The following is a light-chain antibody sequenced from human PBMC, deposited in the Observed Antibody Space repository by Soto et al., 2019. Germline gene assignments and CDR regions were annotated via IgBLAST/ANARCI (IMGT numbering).Light chain of an antibody. CDR2: SND. J-gene: IGLJ2*01. Sequence: QAVVTQPPSTSGTPGQRGSISCSGSSSNVGINAVNWYQQFPGTAPKLLIHSNDQRPSGVPDRFSGSKSGTSASLAISGLQSEDEADYYCVVWDDNLNGVIFGGGTKLTVL. CDR1: SSNVGINA. V-gene: IGLV1-44*01. CDR3: VVWDDNLNGVI.